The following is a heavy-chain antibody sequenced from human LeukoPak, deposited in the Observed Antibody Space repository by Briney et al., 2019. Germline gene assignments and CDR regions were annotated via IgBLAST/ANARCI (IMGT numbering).Heavy chain of an antibody. V-gene: IGHV1-46*01. J-gene: IGHJ6*03. CDR2: INPSGGST. CDR3: VRDGHRLYDYYYYYMDV. D-gene: IGHD2-2*02. CDR1: GYTFTSYY. Sequence: ASVKVSCKASGYTFTSYYMHWVRQAPGQGLEWMGIINPSGGSTGYAQKFQGRVTMTRDMSTSTDFMELSSLRSEDTAVYYCVRDGHRLYDYYYYYMDVWGKGTTVTVSS.